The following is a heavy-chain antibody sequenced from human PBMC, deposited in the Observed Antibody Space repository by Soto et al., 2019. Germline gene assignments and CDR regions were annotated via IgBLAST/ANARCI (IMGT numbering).Heavy chain of an antibody. CDR1: GGSFSGYY. CDR3: ARVQIVVVAATQNWFDP. J-gene: IGHJ5*02. Sequence: QVQLQQWGAGLLQPSETLSLTCAVYGGSFSGYYWSWIRQPPGKGLEWIGEINHSGSTNYNPSLKSLVTISVDTYKNQFSLKLSSVTAADTAVYYGARVQIVVVAATQNWFDPWGQGTLVTVSS. CDR2: INHSGST. V-gene: IGHV4-34*01. D-gene: IGHD2-15*01.